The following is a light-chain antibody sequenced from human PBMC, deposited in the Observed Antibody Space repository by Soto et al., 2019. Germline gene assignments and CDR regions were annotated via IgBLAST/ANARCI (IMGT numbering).Light chain of an antibody. CDR2: AAS. J-gene: IGKJ1*01. CDR1: QGISSY. Sequence: AIRMTQSPSSLSASXGXXVTITXRASQGISSYLAWYQXXXXXXXXLLIYAASTLQSGVPSRFSGSGSGTNFTLTISCLQSEDFTTYYCQQYYSYPLTFGQGTKVDIK. V-gene: IGKV1-8*01. CDR3: QQYYSYPLT.